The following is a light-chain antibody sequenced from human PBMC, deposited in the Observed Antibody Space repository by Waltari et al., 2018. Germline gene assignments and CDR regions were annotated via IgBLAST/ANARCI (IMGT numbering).Light chain of an antibody. CDR3: SSYTTSITLV. CDR1: SSDVGGYDS. J-gene: IGLJ2*01. Sequence: QSALTQPASVSGSPGQSITLSCAGNSSDVGGYDSVSWYQQHPGKAPKLMIYDVSNRHSGVCRRFSGSKSGNTASLTISGRQAEDEANYYCSSYTTSITLVFGGGTKLTVL. CDR2: DVS. V-gene: IGLV2-14*03.